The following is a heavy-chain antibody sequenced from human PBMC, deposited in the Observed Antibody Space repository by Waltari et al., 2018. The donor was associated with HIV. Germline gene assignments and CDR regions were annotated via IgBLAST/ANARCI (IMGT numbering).Heavy chain of an antibody. CDR2: ISAYKSNT. V-gene: IGHV1-18*01. CDR1: GYTFTSYG. Sequence: QVQLVQSGAEVKKPGDSVKVSCKASGYTFTSYGISWVRQAPGQGLDWMGWISAYKSNTNYAQKFQGRVTMTTDTSTSTAYMERRSLGSDDTAVYYCARDSIQQLVRGGNWFDPCGQGTLVTVSS. J-gene: IGHJ5*02. CDR3: ARDSIQQLVRGGNWFDP. D-gene: IGHD6-6*01.